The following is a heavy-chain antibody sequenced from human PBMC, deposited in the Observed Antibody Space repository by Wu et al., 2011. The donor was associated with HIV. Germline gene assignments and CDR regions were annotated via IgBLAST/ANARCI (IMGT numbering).Heavy chain of an antibody. V-gene: IGHV1-46*01. CDR2: INPSGGST. Sequence: QVQLVQSGAEVKKPGASVKVSCKASGYTFTSYYMHWVRQAPGQGLEWMGIINPSGGSTSYAQKFQGRVTMTRDTSTSTVYMELSSLRSEDHGRCITGARDWGWTFGGVSTGLWGQGTLVTVSS. J-gene: IGHJ4*02. CDR1: GYTFTSYY. D-gene: IGHD2-8*02. CDR3: ARDWGWTFGGVSTGL.